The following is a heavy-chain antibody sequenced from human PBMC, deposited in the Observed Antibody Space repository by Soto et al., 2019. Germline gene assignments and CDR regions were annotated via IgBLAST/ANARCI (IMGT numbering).Heavy chain of an antibody. D-gene: IGHD6-6*01. J-gene: IGHJ5*02. CDR2: IYHSGST. V-gene: IGHV4-30-2*01. Sequence: SETLSLTCAVSGGSISSGGYSWSWIRQPPGKGLEWIGYIYHSGSTYYNPSLKSRVTISVDRSKNQFSLKLSSVTAADTAVYYCARVNSSSSGWFDPWGQGTLVTVSS. CDR1: GGSISSGGYS. CDR3: ARVNSSSSGWFDP.